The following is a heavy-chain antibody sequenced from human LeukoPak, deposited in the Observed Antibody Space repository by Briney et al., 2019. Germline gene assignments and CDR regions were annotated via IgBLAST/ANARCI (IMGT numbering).Heavy chain of an antibody. J-gene: IGHJ4*02. Sequence: NTSETLSLTCAVYGGSFSGYYWSWIRQPPGKGLEWIGEINHSGSTNYNPSLKSRVTISVDTSKNQFSLKLSSVTAADTAVCYCARSPPSSSWYPNKADYWGQGTLVTVSS. CDR1: GGSFSGYY. CDR3: ARSPPSSSWYPNKADY. CDR2: INHSGST. V-gene: IGHV4-34*01. D-gene: IGHD6-13*01.